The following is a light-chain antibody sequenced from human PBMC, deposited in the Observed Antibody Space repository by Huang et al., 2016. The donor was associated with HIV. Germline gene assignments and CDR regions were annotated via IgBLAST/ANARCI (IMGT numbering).Light chain of an antibody. J-gene: IGKJ2*01. CDR2: DAS. V-gene: IGKV1-33*01. Sequence: DIRLTHSPSSLSASVGDRVTITCQASQDISNSLNWYQQKPGTAPTLLIYDASNVEPGVPSRFSGSGSGTDFTFTISRLQPEDFATYFCQQYFDIPYTLGQGTKVQIK. CDR3: QQYFDIPYT. CDR1: QDISNS.